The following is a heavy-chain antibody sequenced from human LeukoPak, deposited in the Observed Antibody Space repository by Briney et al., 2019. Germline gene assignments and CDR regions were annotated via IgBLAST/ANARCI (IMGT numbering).Heavy chain of an antibody. CDR3: ARGGMVRGVIASPPKIGWFDP. J-gene: IGHJ5*02. Sequence: GASVKVSCKASGYTFTSYDINWVRQATGQGLEWMGWMNPNSGNTGYAQKFQGRVTITRNTSISTAYMELSSLRSEDTAVYYCARGGMVRGVIASPPKIGWFDPWGQGTLVTVSS. V-gene: IGHV1-8*03. CDR1: GYTFTSYD. CDR2: MNPNSGNT. D-gene: IGHD3-10*01.